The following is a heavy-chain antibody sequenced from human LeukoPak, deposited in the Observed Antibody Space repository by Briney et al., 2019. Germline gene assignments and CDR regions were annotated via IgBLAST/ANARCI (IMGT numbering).Heavy chain of an antibody. J-gene: IGHJ4*02. Sequence: ASVKVSCKASGYTFTSYGISWVRQAPGQGLEWMGWISAYNGNTNYAQKLQGRVTMTTDTSTSTAYMELRSLRSDDTAVYYCARDSWRGGVTTVTTFFDYWGQGTLVTVSS. CDR1: GYTFTSYG. CDR2: ISAYNGNT. D-gene: IGHD4-17*01. CDR3: ARDSWRGGVTTVTTFFDY. V-gene: IGHV1-18*01.